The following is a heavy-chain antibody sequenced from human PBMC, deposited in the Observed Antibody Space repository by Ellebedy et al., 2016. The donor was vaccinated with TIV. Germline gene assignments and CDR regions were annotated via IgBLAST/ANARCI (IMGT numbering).Heavy chain of an antibody. CDR2: IRSSGNSI. Sequence: GESLKISCAASGFTFSDYYMNWIRQAPGKGLEWVSFIRSSGNSIYYAHSVMGRFTISRDNAKNSLYLQINSLRAEDTAVYYCAGIADVRFDPWGQGTLVSVSS. J-gene: IGHJ5*02. CDR3: AGIADVRFDP. V-gene: IGHV3-11*04. CDR1: GFTFSDYY. D-gene: IGHD3-10*02.